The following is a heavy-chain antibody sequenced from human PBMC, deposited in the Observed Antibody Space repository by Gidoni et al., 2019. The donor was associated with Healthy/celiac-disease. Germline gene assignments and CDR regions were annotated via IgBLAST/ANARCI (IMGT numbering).Heavy chain of an antibody. CDR2: INPNSGGT. CDR3: ARGCSGGSCQRGSGWFDP. D-gene: IGHD2-15*01. CDR1: GYTFPGYY. J-gene: IGHJ5*02. Sequence: QVQLVQSGAEVTKPGASVKVSCKASGYTFPGYYMHWVRQAPGQGLEWRGGINPNSGGTNYAQKLQGRVTMTRDTSISTAYMELSRLRSDDTAVYYCARGCSGGSCQRGSGWFDPWGQGTLVTVSS. V-gene: IGHV1-2*02.